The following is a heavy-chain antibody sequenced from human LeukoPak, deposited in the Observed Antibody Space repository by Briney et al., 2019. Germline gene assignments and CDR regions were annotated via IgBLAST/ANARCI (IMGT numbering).Heavy chain of an antibody. CDR3: ARDAWGGSKEY. J-gene: IGHJ4*02. D-gene: IGHD1-26*01. Sequence: PSETLSLTCTVSGGSISSGSYYWSWIRQPAGKGLEWIGRIYTSGSTNYNPSLKSRVTISVDTSKNQFSLKLSSVTAADTAVYYCARDAWGGSKEYWGQGTLVTVSS. V-gene: IGHV4-61*02. CDR1: GGSISSGSYY. CDR2: IYTSGST.